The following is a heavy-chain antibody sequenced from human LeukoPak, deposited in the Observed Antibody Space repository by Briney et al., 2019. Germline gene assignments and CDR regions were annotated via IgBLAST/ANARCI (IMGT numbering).Heavy chain of an antibody. V-gene: IGHV4-34*01. CDR2: INHSGST. Sequence: PSETLSLTCAVYGGSFSGYYWSWIRQPPGKGLEWIGEINHSGSTNYNPSLKSRVTISVDTSKNQFSLKLSSVTAADTAVYYCARVGYSGYDFTPHFDYWGQGTLVTVSS. J-gene: IGHJ4*02. CDR1: GGSFSGYY. CDR3: ARVGYSGYDFTPHFDY. D-gene: IGHD5-12*01.